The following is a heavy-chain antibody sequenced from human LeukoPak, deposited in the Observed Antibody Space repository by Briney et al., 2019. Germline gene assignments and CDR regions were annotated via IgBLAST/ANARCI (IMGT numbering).Heavy chain of an antibody. J-gene: IGHJ4*02. CDR1: GFTFDDDA. Sequence: PGRSLRRSCIASGFTFDDDAWSWFRQAPGKGLEFIAFIRKKGYGETTDYAASVRGRFTVSRDDAISVAYLQMNSLQTEDTALYYCPRGLHDYCDSNYYFDQWGRGTLVIVSS. CDR2: IRKKGYGETT. D-gene: IGHD4-17*01. V-gene: IGHV3-49*03. CDR3: PRGLHDYCDSNYYFDQ.